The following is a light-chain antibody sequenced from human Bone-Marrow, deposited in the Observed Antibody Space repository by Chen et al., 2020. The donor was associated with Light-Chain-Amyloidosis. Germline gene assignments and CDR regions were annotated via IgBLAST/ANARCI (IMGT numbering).Light chain of an antibody. CDR1: DLPTNY. CDR2: RDT. CDR3: QSADSSGTYEVI. J-gene: IGLJ2*01. Sequence: SYELTQPPSLSVSPGQTTRITCPGHDLPTNYAYWYQQKPGQAPVLVIHRDTERPSGISERFSGSSSGTTATLTISGVQAEDEADYHCQSADSSGTYEVIFGGGTKLTVL. V-gene: IGLV3-25*03.